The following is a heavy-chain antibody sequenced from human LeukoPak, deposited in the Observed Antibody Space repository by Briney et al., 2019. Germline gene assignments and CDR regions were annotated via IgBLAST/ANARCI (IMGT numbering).Heavy chain of an antibody. Sequence: GGSLRLSCAASGLTFSSYAMHWVRQAPGKGLEWVAVISYDGSNKYYADSVKGRFTISRDNSKNTLYLQMNSLRAEDTAVYYCARYSMVTDYWGQGTLVTVSS. CDR2: ISYDGSNK. V-gene: IGHV3-30-3*01. CDR3: ARYSMVTDY. CDR1: GLTFSSYA. D-gene: IGHD5-18*01. J-gene: IGHJ4*02.